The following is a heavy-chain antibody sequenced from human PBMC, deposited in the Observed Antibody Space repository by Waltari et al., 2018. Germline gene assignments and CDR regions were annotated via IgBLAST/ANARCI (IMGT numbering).Heavy chain of an antibody. J-gene: IGHJ4*02. CDR2: VYTSGIT. D-gene: IGHD6-13*01. CDR1: GRSISGYS. Sequence: QVQLQESGPGLVKPSETLSLTCPVSGRSISGYSCSWIRLPAGKGLEWIGRVYTSGITYYNPSLKSRVTMSVDTSKNQFSLKLSSVTAADTAVYYCAREGQQLVTFDYWGQGTLVTVSS. V-gene: IGHV4-4*07. CDR3: AREGQQLVTFDY.